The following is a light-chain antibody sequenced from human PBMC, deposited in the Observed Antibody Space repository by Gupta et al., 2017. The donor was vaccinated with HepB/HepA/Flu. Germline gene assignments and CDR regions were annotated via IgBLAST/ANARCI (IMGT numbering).Light chain of an antibody. CDR1: QSVRSTY. CDR2: GAS. J-gene: IGKJ1*01. V-gene: IGKV3-20*01. CDR3: QDDGSSLWT. Sequence: EIVLTQSPGTLSLSPGERATLSCRASQSVRSTYLTWYQQKPGQAPRLFMYGASNRATGIPDRFSGSGSGTDFTLTISILEPEDFAVYYCQDDGSSLWTFGQGTKVEIK.